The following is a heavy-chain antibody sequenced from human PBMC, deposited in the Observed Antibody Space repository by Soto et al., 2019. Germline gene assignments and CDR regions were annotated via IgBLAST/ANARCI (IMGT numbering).Heavy chain of an antibody. V-gene: IGHV4-31*03. J-gene: IGHJ6*02. CDR3: ARELRFGEDYYGMDV. CDR2: IYYSGST. CDR1: GGSISSGGYY. D-gene: IGHD3-10*01. Sequence: QVQLQESGPGLVKPSQTLSLTCTVSGGSISSGGYYWSWIRQHPGKGLEWIGYIYYSGSTYYNPYLKSRVTISVDMSKNQFSLKLSSVTAADTAVYYCARELRFGEDYYGMDVWGQGTTVTVSS.